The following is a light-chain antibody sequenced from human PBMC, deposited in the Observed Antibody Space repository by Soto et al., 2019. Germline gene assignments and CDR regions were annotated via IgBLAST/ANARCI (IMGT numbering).Light chain of an antibody. CDR1: QSLLQSNGNHY. J-gene: IGKJ1*01. CDR3: MQALQTPWT. V-gene: IGKV2-28*01. Sequence: DFVLTQSPLSLPVTPGEPASISCRSSQSLLQSNGNHYLDWYLQKPGQSPQVLIYLGSNRASGVPDRFSGSGSGTDFTLKISRVEAEDVGVYYCMQALQTPWTFGQGTKVEIK. CDR2: LGS.